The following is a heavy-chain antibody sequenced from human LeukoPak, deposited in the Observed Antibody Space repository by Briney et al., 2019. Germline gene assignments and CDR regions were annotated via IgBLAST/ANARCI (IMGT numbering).Heavy chain of an antibody. Sequence: GGSLRLSWAASGFPFSSYSMNWVRPAPGKGLEWVSYISSSSSTIYYADSVKGRFTISRDNAKNSLYLHMNSLRAEDTAVYYCARVLYDSSGYLFDYWGQGTLVTVSS. CDR2: ISSSSSTI. J-gene: IGHJ4*02. CDR3: ARVLYDSSGYLFDY. D-gene: IGHD3-22*01. CDR1: GFPFSSYS. V-gene: IGHV3-48*01.